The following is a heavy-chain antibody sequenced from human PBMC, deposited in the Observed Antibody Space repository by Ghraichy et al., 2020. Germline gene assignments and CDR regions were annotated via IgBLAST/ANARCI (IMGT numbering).Heavy chain of an antibody. CDR2: IYYSGST. CDR3: ATHGFLRIPDY. CDR1: GGSLISSSYF. J-gene: IGHJ4*02. Sequence: SQTLSLTFTVSGGSLISSSYFWGWIRQPPGKGLEWIGSIYYSGSTYYNPSLKSRVTISVDTSKKQFSLKLSSVTAADTAVYYCATHGFLRIPDYWGQGTLVTVSS. D-gene: IGHD2-15*01. V-gene: IGHV4-39*01.